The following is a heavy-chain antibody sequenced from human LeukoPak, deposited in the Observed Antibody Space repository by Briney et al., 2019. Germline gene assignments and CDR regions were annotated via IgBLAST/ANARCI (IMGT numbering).Heavy chain of an antibody. CDR3: ARDRPLATYYDILTGYPYFDY. V-gene: IGHV1-18*01. CDR1: GYTFTSYG. CDR2: ISAYNGNT. J-gene: IGHJ4*02. Sequence: ASVKVSCKASGYTFTSYGISWVRQAPGQGLEWMGWISAYNGNTSYAQKLQGRVTMTTDTSTSTAYMELRSLRSDDTAVYYCARDRPLATYYDILTGYPYFDYWGQGTLVTVSS. D-gene: IGHD3-9*01.